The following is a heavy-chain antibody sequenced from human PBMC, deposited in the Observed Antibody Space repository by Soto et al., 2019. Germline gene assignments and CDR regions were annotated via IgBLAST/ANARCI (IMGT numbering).Heavy chain of an antibody. Sequence: ASVKVSCKASGYTFTSYAMHLVRQAPGQRLEWMGWINAGNGNTKYSQKFQGRVTITRDTSASTAYMELSSLRSEDTAVYYCAREASSSWYGTNWFDPWGQGTLVTVSS. CDR1: GYTFTSYA. D-gene: IGHD6-13*01. V-gene: IGHV1-3*01. CDR2: INAGNGNT. CDR3: AREASSSWYGTNWFDP. J-gene: IGHJ5*02.